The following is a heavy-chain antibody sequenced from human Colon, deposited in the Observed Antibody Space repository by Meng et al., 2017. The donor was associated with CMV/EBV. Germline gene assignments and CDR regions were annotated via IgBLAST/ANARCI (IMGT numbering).Heavy chain of an antibody. Sequence: LSLLVSAFKFTTYAMRWVRQAPGQGLQWVAAISGDGGTTHYADSVKGRFTISRDHARNTLYLHLTSLRADDTAVYFCAKLGADSSHWGQGTLVTVSS. CDR2: ISGDGGTT. V-gene: IGHV3-23*01. J-gene: IGHJ4*02. CDR3: AKLGADSSH. CDR1: AFKFTTYA.